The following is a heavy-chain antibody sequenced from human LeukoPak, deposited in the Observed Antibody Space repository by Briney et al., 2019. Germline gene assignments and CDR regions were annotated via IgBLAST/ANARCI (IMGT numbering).Heavy chain of an antibody. Sequence: GGSLRLSCAASGVTFNNYWMAWVRQAPGKGLEWVANIKEDGSEKYYVDSVKGRFTISRDNAKSSLYLQMNSLRAEDTAVYSCARELRSNWYFDLWGRGTLVTVSS. CDR2: IKEDGSEK. CDR1: GVTFNNYW. J-gene: IGHJ2*01. V-gene: IGHV3-7*04. CDR3: ARELRSNWYFDL.